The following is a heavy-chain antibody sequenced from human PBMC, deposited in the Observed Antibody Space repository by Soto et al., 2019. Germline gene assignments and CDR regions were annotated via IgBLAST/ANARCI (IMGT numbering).Heavy chain of an antibody. CDR2: IYYSGST. CDR1: GGSISSYY. D-gene: IGHD1-26*01. Sequence: QVQLQESGPGLVKPSETLSLTCTVSGGSISSYYWSWIRQPPGKGLEWIGYIYYSGSTNYTPSLKSRVTISVDTSKNQFSLKLSSVTAADTAVYYCARRGVAMGWYFDYWGQGTLVTVSS. CDR3: ARRGVAMGWYFDY. J-gene: IGHJ4*02. V-gene: IGHV4-59*08.